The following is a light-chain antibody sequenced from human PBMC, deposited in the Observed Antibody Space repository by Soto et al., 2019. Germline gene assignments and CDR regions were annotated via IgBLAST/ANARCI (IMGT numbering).Light chain of an antibody. CDR2: GAT. Sequence: EIVLTQSPCTLPVSPGERATLSCRASQSVGRNYLARYQQKPGQAPSLLIHGATSRATGIPARVSGSGSGTDFTLTITRLEPEDFAVYYCQQYAASPLTFGGGTKVETK. V-gene: IGKV3-20*01. J-gene: IGKJ4*01. CDR1: QSVGRNY. CDR3: QQYAASPLT.